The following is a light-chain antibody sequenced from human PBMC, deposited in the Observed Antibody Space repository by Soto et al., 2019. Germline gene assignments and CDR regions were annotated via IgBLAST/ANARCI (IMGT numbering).Light chain of an antibody. CDR1: QIVSSNY. Sequence: EIVMTQSPCTLSLSPGERVTLSCRASQIVSSNYLAWYQQKRGQAPRLLIYAASSRATGIPDRFSGSGSGTDFTLTISRLEPEDFSMYHCQQYGNSPFTFGQGTKLEVK. CDR2: AAS. J-gene: IGKJ2*01. CDR3: QQYGNSPFT. V-gene: IGKV3-20*01.